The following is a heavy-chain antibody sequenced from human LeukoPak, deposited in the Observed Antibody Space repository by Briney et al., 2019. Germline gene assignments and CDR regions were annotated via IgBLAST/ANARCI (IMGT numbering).Heavy chain of an antibody. J-gene: IGHJ5*02. D-gene: IGHD3-3*01. CDR2: ISHTGGST. CDR1: GFTFSDYA. CDR3: AQESGGSLEWLFLS. Sequence: GGSLRLSCAASGFTFSDYAMSWVRQAPGKGLQWVSSISHTGGSTYYADSVQGRFTISRDIVKKTVFLQMNNLRAEDTALYFCAQESGGSLEWLFLSWGQGTLVAVSS. V-gene: IGHV3-23*01.